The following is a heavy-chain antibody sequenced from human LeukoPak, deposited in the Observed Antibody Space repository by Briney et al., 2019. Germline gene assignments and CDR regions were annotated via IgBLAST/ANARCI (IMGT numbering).Heavy chain of an antibody. V-gene: IGHV4-61*02. J-gene: IGHJ4*02. CDR2: IYTSGST. CDR3: ASAYYYDSSGYWIDY. CDR1: GGSISSGSYY. Sequence: SETLSLTCTVSGGSISSGSYYWSWIRQPAGKGLEWIGRIYTSGSTNYNPSLKSRVTISVDTSKNQFPLKLSSVTAADTAVYYCASAYYYDSSGYWIDYWGQGTLVTVSS. D-gene: IGHD3-22*01.